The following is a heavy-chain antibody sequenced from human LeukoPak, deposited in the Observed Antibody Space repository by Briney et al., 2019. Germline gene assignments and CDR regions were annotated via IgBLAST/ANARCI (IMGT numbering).Heavy chain of an antibody. CDR1: GYTFTSYY. CDR2: INPSGGST. J-gene: IGHJ4*02. Sequence: ASVKVSCKASGYTFTSYYMHWVRQAPGQGLEWMGIINPSGGSTSYAQKFQGRVTMTRGTSTSTVYMELSSLGSEDTAVYYCASMGYDILTGLWFDYWGQGTLVTVSS. V-gene: IGHV1-46*01. CDR3: ASMGYDILTGLWFDY. D-gene: IGHD3-9*01.